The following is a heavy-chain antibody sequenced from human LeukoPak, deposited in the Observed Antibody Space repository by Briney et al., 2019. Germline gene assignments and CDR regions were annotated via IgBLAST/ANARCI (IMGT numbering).Heavy chain of an antibody. V-gene: IGHV1-3*01. D-gene: IGHD5-24*01. Sequence: ASVKVSCKASGYTLTSYAMHWVRQAPGQRLEWMGWINAGNGNTKYSQKFQGRVTITRDTSASTAYMELSSLRSEDTAVYYCAREGPALQGYYYGMDVWGQGTTVTVSS. J-gene: IGHJ6*02. CDR2: INAGNGNT. CDR1: GYTLTSYA. CDR3: AREGPALQGYYYGMDV.